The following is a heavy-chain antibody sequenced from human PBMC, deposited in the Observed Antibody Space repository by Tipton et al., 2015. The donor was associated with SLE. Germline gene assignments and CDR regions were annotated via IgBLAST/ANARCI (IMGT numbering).Heavy chain of an antibody. D-gene: IGHD3-22*01. Sequence: SLRLSRTASGFTFGDYAMSWFRQAPGKGLEWVGFIRSKAYGGTTEYAASVKGRFTISRDDSKSIAYLQMNSLKTEDTAVYYCTTSPYDSSGYWDYWGQGTLVTVSS. CDR1: GFTFGDYA. CDR3: TTSPYDSSGYWDY. J-gene: IGHJ4*02. CDR2: IRSKAYGGTT. V-gene: IGHV3-49*03.